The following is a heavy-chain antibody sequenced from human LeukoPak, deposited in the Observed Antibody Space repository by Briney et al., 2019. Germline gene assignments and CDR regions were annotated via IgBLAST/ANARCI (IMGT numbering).Heavy chain of an antibody. V-gene: IGHV3-11*06. CDR3: ATDGGYCSRTSCYRGDYFDY. CDR2: ISQSSSNI. J-gene: IGHJ4*02. CDR1: GFTFSDYY. D-gene: IGHD2-2*02. Sequence: GGSLRLSCAASGFTFSDYYMNWIRQVPGKGLEWVAYISQSSSNIQYADSVKGRFTISRDNAKNSLYLQMNSLRVEDTAVYYCATDGGYCSRTSCYRGDYFDYWGQGTLVTVSS.